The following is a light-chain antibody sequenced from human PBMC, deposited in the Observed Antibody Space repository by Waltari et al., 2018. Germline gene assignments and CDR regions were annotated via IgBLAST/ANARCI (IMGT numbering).Light chain of an antibody. J-gene: IGKJ2*01. CDR2: AAS. CDR3: QQSYNTPYT. CDR1: QSIAGY. Sequence: DIQMTQSPSSLSASVGDRVTITCRASQSIAGYLNWYQQKPGKAPNLLIYAASSLQSGVPSRFSGSGSGTDFTLTISRLQPDDFATYYCQQSYNTPYTFGQGTKLEI. V-gene: IGKV1-39*01.